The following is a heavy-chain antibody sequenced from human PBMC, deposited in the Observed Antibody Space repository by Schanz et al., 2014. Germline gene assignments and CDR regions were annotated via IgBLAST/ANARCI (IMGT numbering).Heavy chain of an antibody. Sequence: EVQLLESGGGLVQPGGSLRLSCAASGFTFGDYAMTWVRQAPGKGLEWVSYVSRSTPDIYYADSVKGRFTISRDNTKNSLYLQMNSLRPEDTALYYCAKGSRSGSKVMDVWGKGTTVTVSS. CDR3: AKGSRSGSKVMDV. CDR2: VSRSTPDI. D-gene: IGHD3-10*01. CDR1: GFTFGDYA. V-gene: IGHV3-48*04. J-gene: IGHJ6*03.